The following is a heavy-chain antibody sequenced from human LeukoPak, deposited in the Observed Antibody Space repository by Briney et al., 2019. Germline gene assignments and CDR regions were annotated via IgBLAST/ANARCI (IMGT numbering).Heavy chain of an antibody. Sequence: SETLSLTCTVSGGSISSGGYYWSWIRQHPGKGLEWIGYIYYSGSTYYNPSLNSRVTISVDTSKNQFSLKLSSVTAADTAVYYCARDRGYYDSSGPTGFDPWGQGTLATVSS. CDR2: IYYSGST. V-gene: IGHV4-31*03. CDR1: GGSISSGGYY. CDR3: ARDRGYYDSSGPTGFDP. D-gene: IGHD3-22*01. J-gene: IGHJ5*02.